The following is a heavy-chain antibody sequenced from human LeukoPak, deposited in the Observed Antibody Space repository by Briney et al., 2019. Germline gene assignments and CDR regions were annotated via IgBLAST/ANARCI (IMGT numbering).Heavy chain of an antibody. V-gene: IGHV3-30*04. CDR2: ILYDGSNE. J-gene: IGHJ5*02. CDR3: ARGEDYGDYDWFDP. CDR1: GFTFSSYA. D-gene: IGHD4-17*01. Sequence: GGSLRLSCAASGFTFSSYAMHWVRQAPGKGLEWVAVILYDGSNEHYADSVKGRFTISRDNSKNTLYLQMNSLRSDDTAVYYCARGEDYGDYDWFDPWGQGTLVTVSS.